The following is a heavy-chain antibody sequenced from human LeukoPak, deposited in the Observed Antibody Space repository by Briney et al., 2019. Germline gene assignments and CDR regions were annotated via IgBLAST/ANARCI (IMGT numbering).Heavy chain of an antibody. V-gene: IGHV3-23*01. D-gene: IGHD6-13*01. CDR2: ISGSGGST. CDR3: ARPQYSSRSKRGILFDY. CDR1: GFTFSSYA. J-gene: IGHJ4*02. Sequence: PGGSLRLSCAASGFTFSSYAMSWVRQAPGKGLEWVLGISGSGGSTYYADSVKGRFTISRDNSKNTLYLQMNSLRAEDTAVYYCARPQYSSRSKRGILFDYWGQGTLVTVSS.